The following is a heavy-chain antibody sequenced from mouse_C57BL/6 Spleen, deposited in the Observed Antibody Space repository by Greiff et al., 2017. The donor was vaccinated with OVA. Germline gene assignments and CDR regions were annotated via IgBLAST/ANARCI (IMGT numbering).Heavy chain of an antibody. D-gene: IGHD1-1*01. V-gene: IGHV1-69*01. Sequence: QVQLQQSGAELVMPGASVKLSCKASGYTFTSYWMHWVKQRPGQGLEWIGEIDPSDSYTNYNQKFKGKSTLTVDKSSSTAYMQLSSLTSEDSAVYYCARRETTVVAPGAYWGQGTLVTVSA. CDR1: GYTFTSYW. CDR3: ARRETTVVAPGAY. J-gene: IGHJ3*01. CDR2: IDPSDSYT.